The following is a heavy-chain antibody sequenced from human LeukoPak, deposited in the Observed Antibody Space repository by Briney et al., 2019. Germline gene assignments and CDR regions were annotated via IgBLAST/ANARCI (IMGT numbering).Heavy chain of an antibody. CDR2: ISYDGSNK. CDR3: ARDMPTTVVTPGLT. J-gene: IGHJ3*01. Sequence: PGGSLRLSCAASGFTFSSYAMQWVRQAPGKGLEWVAVISYDGSNKYYADSVKGRFTISRDNSKNTLYLQMNSLRAEDTAVYYCARDMPTTVVTPGLTWGQGTMVTVSS. CDR1: GFTFSSYA. V-gene: IGHV3-30-3*01. D-gene: IGHD4-23*01.